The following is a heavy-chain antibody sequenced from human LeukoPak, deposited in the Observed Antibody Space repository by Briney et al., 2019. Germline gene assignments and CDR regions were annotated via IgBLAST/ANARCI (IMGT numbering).Heavy chain of an antibody. CDR3: AKDRNWNYIFDY. V-gene: IGHV3-23*01. CDR2: ISGSGGST. Sequence: TEGSLRLSCAASGFTFSSYAMSWVRQAPGKGLEWVSAISGSGGSTYYADSVKGRFTISRDNSKNTLYLQMNSLRAEDTAVYYCAKDRNWNYIFDYWGQGTLVTVSS. CDR1: GFTFSSYA. D-gene: IGHD1-7*01. J-gene: IGHJ4*02.